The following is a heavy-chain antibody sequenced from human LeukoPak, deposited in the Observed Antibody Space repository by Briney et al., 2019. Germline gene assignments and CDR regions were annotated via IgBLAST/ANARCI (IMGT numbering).Heavy chain of an antibody. CDR3: ARLRFLEWLFPWFDP. J-gene: IGHJ5*02. D-gene: IGHD3-3*01. CDR2: ISYSGNT. CDR1: GGSISSQY. V-gene: IGHV4-59*08. Sequence: SETLSLTCTVSGGSISSQYWSWIRQPPGRGLEWIGYISYSGNTKYNPSLRSRVTVSVDTSMNQFSLKLNSMTAADTSVYYCARLRFLEWLFPWFDPWGQGTLVTVSS.